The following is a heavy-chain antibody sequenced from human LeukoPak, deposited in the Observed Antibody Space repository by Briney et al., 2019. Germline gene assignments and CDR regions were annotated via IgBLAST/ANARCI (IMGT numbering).Heavy chain of an antibody. CDR3: AALYGSGSRFDY. V-gene: IGHV1-18*01. J-gene: IGHJ4*02. Sequence: ASVKVSCKASGYTFTSYGISWVRQAPGQGLEWMGWISAYNGNTNYAQKLQGRVTMTTDTSTSTAYMELSRLRSDDTAVYYCAALYGSGSRFDYWGQGTLVTVSS. CDR2: ISAYNGNT. CDR1: GYTFTSYG. D-gene: IGHD3-10*01.